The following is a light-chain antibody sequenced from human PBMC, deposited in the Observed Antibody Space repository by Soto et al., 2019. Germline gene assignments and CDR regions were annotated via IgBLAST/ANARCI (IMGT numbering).Light chain of an antibody. V-gene: IGKV1-5*01. CDR2: DAS. CDR3: QQYKTYSIS. J-gene: IGKJ4*01. Sequence: DIQMTQSPSTLPASVGDRVTITCRASQSISTWLAWYQQQPGEAPNLLITDASSLEGGVPSRFSGSGSGTEFTLTISSLQPDDFATYYCQQYKTYSISFGGGTRVEIK. CDR1: QSISTW.